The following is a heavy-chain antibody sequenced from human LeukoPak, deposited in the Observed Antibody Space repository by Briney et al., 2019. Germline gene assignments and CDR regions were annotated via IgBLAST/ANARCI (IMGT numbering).Heavy chain of an antibody. CDR3: ARQGYYDSSGWTLDI. Sequence: GESLRISCKGSGYRFTSYWISWVRQMPGKGLEWMGRIDPSDSYSNYSPSFQGHVTMSADKSISTAYLQWSSLKASDTAMYYCARQGYYDSSGWTLDIWGQGTMVTVSS. V-gene: IGHV5-10-1*01. CDR2: IDPSDSYS. J-gene: IGHJ3*02. CDR1: GYRFTSYW. D-gene: IGHD3-22*01.